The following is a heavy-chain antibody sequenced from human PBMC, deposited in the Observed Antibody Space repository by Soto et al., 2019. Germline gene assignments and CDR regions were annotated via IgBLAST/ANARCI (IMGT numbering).Heavy chain of an antibody. CDR1: GFAFSDYY. CDR2: IGGSSSHT. J-gene: IGHJ4*02. Sequence: QVHLVESGGGLVKPGGSLRLSCAASGFAFSDYYMTWIRQAPGKGLEWVSYIGGSSSHTNYADSMKGRFTISRDNAKNSMYLQMNSLRAEDTAVYYCARGVTEPPFDYWGQGTLVTVSS. D-gene: IGHD2-21*02. CDR3: ARGVTEPPFDY. V-gene: IGHV3-11*06.